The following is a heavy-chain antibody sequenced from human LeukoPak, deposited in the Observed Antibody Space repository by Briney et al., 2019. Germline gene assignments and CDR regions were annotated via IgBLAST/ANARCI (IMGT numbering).Heavy chain of an antibody. V-gene: IGHV4-39*07. CDR1: GGSISSSSYY. Sequence: KPSETLSLTCTVSGGSISSSSYYWGWIRQPPGKGLEWTGEINHSGSTNYNPSLKSRVTISVDTSKNQFSLKLSSVTAADTAVYYCARERCSSTSCYLPLGAFDIWGQGTMVTVSS. J-gene: IGHJ3*02. D-gene: IGHD2-2*01. CDR3: ARERCSSTSCYLPLGAFDI. CDR2: INHSGST.